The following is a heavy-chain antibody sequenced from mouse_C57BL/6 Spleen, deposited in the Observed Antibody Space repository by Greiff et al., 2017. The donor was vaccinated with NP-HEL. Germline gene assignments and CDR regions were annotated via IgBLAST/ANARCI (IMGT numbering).Heavy chain of an antibody. CDR2: INPYNGGT. Sequence: EVKLMESGPVLVKPGASVKMSCKASGYTFTDYYMNWVKQSHGKSLEWIGVINPYNGGTSYNQKFKGKATLTVDKSSSTAYMELNSLTSEDSAVYYCARGGQLRLRAMDYWGQGTSVTVSS. CDR1: GYTFTDYY. D-gene: IGHD3-2*02. V-gene: IGHV1-19*01. CDR3: ARGGQLRLRAMDY. J-gene: IGHJ4*01.